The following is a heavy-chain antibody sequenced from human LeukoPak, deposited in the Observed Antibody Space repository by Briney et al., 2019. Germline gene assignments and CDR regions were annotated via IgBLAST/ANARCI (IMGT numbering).Heavy chain of an antibody. Sequence: GGSLRLSCAASGFSFSTYAMNWVRQAPGQGLEWVSVVIGNNARTHYADSVKGRFTISRDNSKNTLYLQMNSLRAEDTAVYYCARDSSYGDYVPDGMDVWGQGTTVTVSS. CDR3: ARDSSYGDYVPDGMDV. CDR1: GFSFSTYA. V-gene: IGHV3-23*01. J-gene: IGHJ6*02. CDR2: VIGNNART. D-gene: IGHD4-17*01.